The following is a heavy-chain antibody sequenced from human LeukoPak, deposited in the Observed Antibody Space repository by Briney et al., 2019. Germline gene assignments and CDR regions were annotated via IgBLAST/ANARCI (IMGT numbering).Heavy chain of an antibody. Sequence: SETLSLTCTVSGGSISSYYWSWIRQPAGKGLEWIGRIYTSGSTNYNPSLKSRVTMSVDTSKNQFSLKLSSVTAADTAVYYCARDINDDFWSGQKYYMDVWGKGTMVTVSS. CDR1: GGSISSYY. CDR2: IYTSGST. V-gene: IGHV4-4*07. J-gene: IGHJ6*03. D-gene: IGHD3-3*01. CDR3: ARDINDDFWSGQKYYMDV.